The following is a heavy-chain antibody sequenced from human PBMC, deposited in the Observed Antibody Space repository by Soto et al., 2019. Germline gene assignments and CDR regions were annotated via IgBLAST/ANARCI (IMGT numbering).Heavy chain of an antibody. CDR1: GFTFSSYA. CDR2: ISYDGSNK. V-gene: IGHV3-30-3*01. CDR3: ARGLGSRVDY. J-gene: IGHJ4*02. D-gene: IGHD7-27*01. Sequence: QVQLVESGGGVVQPGRSLRLSCAASGFTFSSYAMHWVRQAPGKGLEWVAVISYDGSNKYYADSVKGRFTISRDNSKNTLYLQMNSLRAEDTAVYYCARGLGSRVDYWGQGNLVTVSS.